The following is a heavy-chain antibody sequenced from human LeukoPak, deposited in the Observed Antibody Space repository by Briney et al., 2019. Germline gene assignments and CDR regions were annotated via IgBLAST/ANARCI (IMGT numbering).Heavy chain of an antibody. CDR3: ARDYCSSTSCLFDY. J-gene: IGHJ4*02. V-gene: IGHV1-69*13. Sequence: SVKVSCKASGGTFSSYAISWVRQAPGQGLEWMGGIIPIFGTANYAQKFQGRVTITADESTSTAYMELSRLRSDDTAVYYCARDYCSSTSCLFDYWGQGTLVTVSS. CDR2: IIPIFGTA. D-gene: IGHD2-2*01. CDR1: GGTFSSYA.